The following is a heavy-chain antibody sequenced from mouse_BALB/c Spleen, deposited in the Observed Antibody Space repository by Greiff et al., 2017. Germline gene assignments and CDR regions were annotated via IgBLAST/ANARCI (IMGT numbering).Heavy chain of an antibody. V-gene: IGHV2-6-7*01. Sequence: LMESGPGLVAPSQSLSITCTVSGFSLTGYGVNWVRQPPGKGLEWLGMIWGDGSTDYNSALKSRLSISKDNSKSQVFLKMNSLQTDDTARYYCARARILYAMDYWGQGTSVTVSS. CDR1: GFSLTGYG. J-gene: IGHJ4*01. CDR2: IWGDGST. CDR3: ARARILYAMDY.